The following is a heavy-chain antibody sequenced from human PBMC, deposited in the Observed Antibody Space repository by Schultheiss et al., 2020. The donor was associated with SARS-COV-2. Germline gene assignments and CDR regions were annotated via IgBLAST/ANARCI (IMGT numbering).Heavy chain of an antibody. CDR3: AGYCSGGSCYSGGWFDP. V-gene: IGHV4-34*01. D-gene: IGHD2-15*01. J-gene: IGHJ5*02. CDR2: INHSGST. Sequence: SETLSLTCAVYGGSFSGYYWSWIRQPPGKGLEWIGEINHSGSTNYNPSLKSRVTMSVDTSKNQFSLKLSSVTAADTAVYYCAGYCSGGSCYSGGWFDPWGQGTLVTVSS. CDR1: GGSFSGYY.